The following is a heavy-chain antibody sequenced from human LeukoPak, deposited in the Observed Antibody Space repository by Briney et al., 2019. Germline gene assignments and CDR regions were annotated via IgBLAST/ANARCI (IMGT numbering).Heavy chain of an antibody. CDR1: GFTFSSYW. D-gene: IGHD5-18*01. Sequence: GESLTLSCAVSGFTFSSYWMHWVRQAPGKGLVWVSRINGDGRTITYVDSVKGRFTISRDNAKNTLYLQMNSLRVEDTAVYYCARDGGYSYEGTDHWGQGTLVTVSS. V-gene: IGHV3-74*01. CDR2: INGDGRTI. J-gene: IGHJ4*02. CDR3: ARDGGYSYEGTDH.